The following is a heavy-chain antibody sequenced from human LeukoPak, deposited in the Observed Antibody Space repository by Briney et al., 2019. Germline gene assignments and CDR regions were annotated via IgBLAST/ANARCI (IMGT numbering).Heavy chain of an antibody. D-gene: IGHD3-10*02. Sequence: PGPSPRLSCAASGFTFSSYEINWVSQPPRKGLEWVSYISSSGSTIYYADSVKGRFTISRDNAKNSLYLQMNSLRAEDTAVYYCAELGITMIGGVWGKGTTVTISS. CDR3: AELGITMIGGV. CDR2: ISSSGSTI. V-gene: IGHV3-48*03. CDR1: GFTFSSYE. J-gene: IGHJ6*04.